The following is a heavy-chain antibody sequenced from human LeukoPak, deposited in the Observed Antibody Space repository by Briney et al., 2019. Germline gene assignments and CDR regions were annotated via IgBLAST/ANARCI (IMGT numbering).Heavy chain of an antibody. CDR1: GGSISSYY. V-gene: IGHV4-59*01. Sequence: SETLSLTCTVSGGSISSYYWSWIRQPPGKGLEWIGYIYNSGSTNYNPSLKSRVTISVDTSKNQFSLKLSSVTAADTAVYYCAAGRRGFRSLDYWGQGTLVTVSS. D-gene: IGHD1-26*01. CDR3: AAGRRGFRSLDY. J-gene: IGHJ4*02. CDR2: IYNSGST.